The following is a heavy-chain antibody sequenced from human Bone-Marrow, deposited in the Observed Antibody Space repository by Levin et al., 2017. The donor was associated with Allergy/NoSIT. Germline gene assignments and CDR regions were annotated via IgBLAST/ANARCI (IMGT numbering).Heavy chain of an antibody. CDR3: ARAGPYGDYVD. J-gene: IGHJ4*02. CDR2: VYENGDT. V-gene: IGHV4-30-2*01. D-gene: IGHD4-17*01. CDR1: GGSISSGSYT. Sequence: SETLSLTCAVSGGSISSGSYTWNWIRQPPGKGPEWVGHVYENGDTSYNPSLQSRVTISVDRSQNHFSLKLRSVTAADTAVFYCARAGPYGDYVDWGQGTLVTVAS.